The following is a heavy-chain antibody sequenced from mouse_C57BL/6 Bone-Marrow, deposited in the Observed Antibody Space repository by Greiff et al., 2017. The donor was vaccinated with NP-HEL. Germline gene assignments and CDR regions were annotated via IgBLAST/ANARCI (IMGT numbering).Heavy chain of an antibody. J-gene: IGHJ1*03. CDR2: ILPGSGST. CDR3: ARWGYGSSHWYFDV. CDR1: G. V-gene: IGHV1-9*01. Sequence: QVQLQQSGAELMKPGASVKLSCKATGHGLEWIGEILPGSGSTNYNEKFKGKATFTADTSSNTAYMQLSSLTTEDSAIYYCARWGYGSSHWYFDVWGTGTTVTVSS. D-gene: IGHD1-1*01.